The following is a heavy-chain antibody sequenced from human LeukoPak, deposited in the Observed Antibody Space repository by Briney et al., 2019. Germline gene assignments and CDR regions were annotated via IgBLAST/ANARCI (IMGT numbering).Heavy chain of an antibody. J-gene: IGHJ4*02. CDR2: IKSKIDGGTT. CDR3: TTDRRYCSGGTCYYDRNY. Sequence: GGSLRLSCAASGFTFSSAWMTWVRQAPGKGLEWVGRIKSKIDGGTTEYAAPVKGRFTISRDDSKNTVYLQMNSLKTEDTAVYYCTTDRRYCSGGTCYYDRNYWGQGTLVTVSS. D-gene: IGHD2-15*01. CDR1: GFTFSSAW. V-gene: IGHV3-15*01.